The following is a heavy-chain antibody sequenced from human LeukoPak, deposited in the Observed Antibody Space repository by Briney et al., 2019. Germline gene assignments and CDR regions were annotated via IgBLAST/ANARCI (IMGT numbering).Heavy chain of an antibody. D-gene: IGHD3-10*01. V-gene: IGHV4-59*01. J-gene: IGHJ6*02. CDR1: GGSISNYF. CDR3: AREPSGGGYGSGSYYSYYYGMDV. CDR2: IYNSGNT. Sequence: SETLSLTCTVSGGSISNYFWSWVRQPPGKGLEWIGFIYNSGNTKYNPSLNSRVTISVDTSKNQFSLTLNSVTAADTAVYYCAREPSGGGYGSGSYYSYYYGMDVWGQGTTVTVSS.